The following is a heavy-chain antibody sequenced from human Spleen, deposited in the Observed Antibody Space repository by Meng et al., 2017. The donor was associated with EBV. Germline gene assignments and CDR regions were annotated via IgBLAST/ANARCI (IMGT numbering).Heavy chain of an antibody. Sequence: QVQLRGSGPGLVKPLETLSLTCTVSAGSVIRDNYYWSWIRQPPGKGLEWIGYIYHSGSTKYNPSLTSRVTISVDTSKNQFSLNLRSVTAADTAVYYCARDGYSSGIDYWGQGTLVTVSS. J-gene: IGHJ4*02. CDR1: AGSVIRDNYY. D-gene: IGHD6-19*01. V-gene: IGHV4-61*01. CDR3: ARDGYSSGIDY. CDR2: IYHSGST.